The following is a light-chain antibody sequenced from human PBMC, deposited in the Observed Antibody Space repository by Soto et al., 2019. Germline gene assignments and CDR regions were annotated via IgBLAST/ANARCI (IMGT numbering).Light chain of an antibody. Sequence: QSALTQPPSASGSPGQSVTISCTGSSSDVDDYKYVSWYQQHPGKTPKLLIYEVSKRPSGVPDRFSGSKSGNTASLTVSGLQAEDEADYYCSSYVANNSIYVFGTGTKVTVL. V-gene: IGLV2-8*01. CDR2: EVS. CDR1: SSDVDDYKY. J-gene: IGLJ1*01. CDR3: SSYVANNSIYV.